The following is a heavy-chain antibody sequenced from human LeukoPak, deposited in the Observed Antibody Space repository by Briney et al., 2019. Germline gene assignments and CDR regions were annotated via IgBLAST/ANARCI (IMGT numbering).Heavy chain of an antibody. V-gene: IGHV1-69*05. CDR3: AGRDTAMVPAFYYYMDV. CDR2: IIPIFGTA. Sequence: SVKVSCKASGGTFSSYAISRVRQAPGQGLEWMGGIIPIFGTANYAQKFQGRVTITTDESTSTAYMELSSLRSGDTAVYYCAGRDTAMVPAFYYYMDVWGTGTTVTVSS. D-gene: IGHD5-18*01. J-gene: IGHJ6*03. CDR1: GGTFSSYA.